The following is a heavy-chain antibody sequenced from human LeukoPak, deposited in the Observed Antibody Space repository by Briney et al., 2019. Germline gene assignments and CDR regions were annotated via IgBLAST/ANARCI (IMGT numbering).Heavy chain of an antibody. CDR2: INHSGST. Sequence: PSETLSLTCAVYGGSFSGYYWSWIRQPPGKGLEWIGEINHSGSTNYNPSLKSRVTISVDTSENQFSLKLSSVTAADTAVYYCARGPPGLARIAAAGLVYYYYMDVWGKGTTVTVSS. CDR1: GGSFSGYY. J-gene: IGHJ6*03. D-gene: IGHD6-13*01. V-gene: IGHV4-34*01. CDR3: ARGPPGLARIAAAGLVYYYYMDV.